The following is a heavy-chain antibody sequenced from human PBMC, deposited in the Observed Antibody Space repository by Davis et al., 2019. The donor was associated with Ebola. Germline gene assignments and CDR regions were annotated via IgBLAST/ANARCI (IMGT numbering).Heavy chain of an antibody. CDR2: ISYDGSNK. J-gene: IGHJ4*02. D-gene: IGHD3-3*01. Sequence: GGSLRLSCAASGFTFRSYAMNWVRQAPGKGLEWVAVISYDGSNKYYADSVKGRFTISRDNSKNTLYLQMNSLRAEDTAVYYCAKEMRFLEWGTFDYWGQGTLVTVSS. V-gene: IGHV3-30*18. CDR1: GFTFRSYA. CDR3: AKEMRFLEWGTFDY.